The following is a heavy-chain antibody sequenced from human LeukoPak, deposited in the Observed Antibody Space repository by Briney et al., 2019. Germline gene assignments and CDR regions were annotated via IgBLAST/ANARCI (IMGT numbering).Heavy chain of an antibody. D-gene: IGHD6-19*01. CDR2: ISGSGGST. CDR1: GFNYSSYT. V-gene: IGHV3-23*01. Sequence: KSGGSLRLSCAASGFNYSSYTMNWVRQAPGMGLEWLSYISGSGGSTYYADSVKGRFTISRDNSKNTLYLQMNSLRAEDTAVYYCATSRPLWQQWLDAFDIWGQGTMVTVSS. CDR3: ATSRPLWQQWLDAFDI. J-gene: IGHJ3*02.